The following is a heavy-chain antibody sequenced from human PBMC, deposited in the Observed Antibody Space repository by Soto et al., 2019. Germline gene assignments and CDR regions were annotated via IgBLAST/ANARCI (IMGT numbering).Heavy chain of an antibody. CDR3: AKKVNSGPGSQYFDY. J-gene: IGHJ4*02. CDR2: INPNSGGT. D-gene: IGHD3-10*01. Sequence: ASVKVSCKASGYTFTGYYMHWVRQAPGQGLEWMGWINPNSGGTNYAQKFQGWVTMTRDTSISTAYMELSRLRSDDTAVYYCAKKVNSGPGSQYFDYWGQGTLVTVSS. CDR1: GYTFTGYY. V-gene: IGHV1-2*04.